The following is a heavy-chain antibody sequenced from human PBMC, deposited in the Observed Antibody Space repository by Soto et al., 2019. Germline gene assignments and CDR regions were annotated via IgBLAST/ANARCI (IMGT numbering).Heavy chain of an antibody. CDR3: AKNQGVELVPLATVDWFDP. J-gene: IGHJ5*02. V-gene: IGHV3-23*01. CDR1: GFIFENFG. D-gene: IGHD1-26*01. CDR2: ISGSGFKK. Sequence: HPGGSLRLSCAASGFIFENFGMSWVRQAPGKGLEWISSISGSGFKKYYADSVKGRFTISRDNSKSTVYLELNNLSAEDTAVYHCAKNQGVELVPLATVDWFDPWGQGSVVT.